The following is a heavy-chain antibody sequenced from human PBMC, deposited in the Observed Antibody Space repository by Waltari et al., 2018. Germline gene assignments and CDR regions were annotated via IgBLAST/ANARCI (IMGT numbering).Heavy chain of an antibody. J-gene: IGHJ6*03. V-gene: IGHV3-43D*04. CDR3: ARGGARYYYYYYMDV. D-gene: IGHD1-26*01. CDR1: GSTFDDYA. CDR2: ISWDGGST. Sequence: EVQLVESGGVVVQPGGSLRLSCAASGSTFDDYAMHWVRHAPGKGLEWVSLISWDGGSTYYADSVKGRFTISRDNSKNSLYLQMNSLRAEDTALYYCARGGARYYYYYYMDVWGKGTTVTVSS.